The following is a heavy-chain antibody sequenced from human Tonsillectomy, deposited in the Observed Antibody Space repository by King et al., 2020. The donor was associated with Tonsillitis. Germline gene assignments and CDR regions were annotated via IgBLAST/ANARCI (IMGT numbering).Heavy chain of an antibody. CDR2: IGRRANNYAT. CDR3: SRPDCSGSHCSYPDS. J-gene: IGHJ4*02. D-gene: IGHD2-15*01. Sequence: VQLVESGGGLVQPGGSLKLSCTAYGFIFSGSLIYWVRQASGKGLEWVGHIGRRANNYATAYGASVKGRFTISRDDSKNTAYLQLNSLKTEDTALYYCSRPDCSGSHCSYPDSWGRGTLVTVSS. V-gene: IGHV3-73*01. CDR1: GFIFSGSL.